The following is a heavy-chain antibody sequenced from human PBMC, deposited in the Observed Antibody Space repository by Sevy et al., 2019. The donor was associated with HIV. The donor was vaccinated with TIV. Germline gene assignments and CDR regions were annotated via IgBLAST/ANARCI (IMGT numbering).Heavy chain of an antibody. CDR3: TRVDPYYEFGDV. CDR1: GYTLNNYG. Sequence: ASVKVSCKASGYTLNNYGISWVRQAPGQGLEWIGWITAYKDNTNYVQNFQGRVNMTTDTSTSTAYMELRSLRSDDTAVYYCTRVDPYYEFGDVWGQGTTVTVSS. J-gene: IGHJ6*02. V-gene: IGHV1-18*01. CDR2: ITAYKDNT. D-gene: IGHD3-3*01.